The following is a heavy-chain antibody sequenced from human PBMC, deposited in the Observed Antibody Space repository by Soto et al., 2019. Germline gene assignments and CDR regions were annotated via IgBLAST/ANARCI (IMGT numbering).Heavy chain of an antibody. J-gene: IGHJ6*02. CDR2: ISSSSSYI. V-gene: IGHV3-21*01. D-gene: IGHD6-6*01. CDR1: GFTFSSYS. CDR3: ARDLFSSSSEVVYYYYGMDL. Sequence: PGGSLRLSCAASGFTFSSYSMNWVRQAPGKGLEWVSSISSSSSYIYYADSVKGRFTISRDNAKNSLYLQMNSLRAEDTAVYYCARDLFSSSSEVVYYYYGMDLRGQGTTVTVSS.